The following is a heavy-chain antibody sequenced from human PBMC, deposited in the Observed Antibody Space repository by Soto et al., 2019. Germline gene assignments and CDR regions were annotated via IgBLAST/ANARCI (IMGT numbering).Heavy chain of an antibody. CDR1: GFTFSSYG. CDR3: AKDSRIVVVTATYDY. Sequence: QVQLVESGGGVVQPGRSLRLSCAASGFTFSSYGMHWVRQAPGKGLVWVAVISYDGSNKYYADSVKGRFTISSDNSKNTLYLQMNSLRAEDTVVYYCAKDSRIVVVTATYDYWGQGTLVTVSS. J-gene: IGHJ4*02. V-gene: IGHV3-30*18. CDR2: ISYDGSNK. D-gene: IGHD2-21*02.